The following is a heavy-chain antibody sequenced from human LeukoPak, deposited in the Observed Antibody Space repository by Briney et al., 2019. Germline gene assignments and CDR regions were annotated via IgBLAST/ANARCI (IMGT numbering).Heavy chain of an antibody. CDR1: GASVSSSH. V-gene: IGHV4-59*02. D-gene: IGHD2/OR15-2a*01. Sequence: PSQTLSLTCSVSGASVSSSHWNWIRQSPGQRLESFANVDYNGSTRYHPSLRGRGTMSLDTSKNPIHLKLESVTVSHPARHFCVRGFYEPFDRWGQGTLVTVSS. CDR2: VDYNGST. J-gene: IGHJ5*02. CDR3: VRGFYEPFDR.